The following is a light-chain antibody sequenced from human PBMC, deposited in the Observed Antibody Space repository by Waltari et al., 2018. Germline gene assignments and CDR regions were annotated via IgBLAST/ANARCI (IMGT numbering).Light chain of an antibody. Sequence: DIQLTQPPSFLSASVGDRVTITCRASQGISSYLAWYQQKPGKAPNLLIYGASTLQSGVPSRFSGSGSGTEFTLTISSLQPEDFATYYCQQLNSYPLTFGGGTKVEIK. CDR1: QGISSY. V-gene: IGKV1-9*01. CDR3: QQLNSYPLT. CDR2: GAS. J-gene: IGKJ4*01.